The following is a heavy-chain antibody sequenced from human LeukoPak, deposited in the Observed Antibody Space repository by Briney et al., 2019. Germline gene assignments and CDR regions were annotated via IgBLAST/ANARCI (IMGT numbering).Heavy chain of an antibody. Sequence: PSETLSLTCTVSGGSISSYYWSWIRQPPGKGLEWIGYIYYSGSTNYNPSLKSRVTISVDTSKNQFSLKLSSVTAADTAVYYCARDISYYDSSGYHPWGKGTTVTVSS. CDR2: IYYSGST. CDR1: GGSISSYY. D-gene: IGHD3-22*01. V-gene: IGHV4-59*01. J-gene: IGHJ6*04. CDR3: ARDISYYDSSGYHP.